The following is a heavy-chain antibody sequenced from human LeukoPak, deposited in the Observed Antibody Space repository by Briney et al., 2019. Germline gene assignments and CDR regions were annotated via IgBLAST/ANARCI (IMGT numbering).Heavy chain of an antibody. J-gene: IGHJ4*02. D-gene: IGHD5-24*01. CDR1: GFTFNSYA. V-gene: IGHV3-30-3*01. CDR2: ISYDGNNK. Sequence: GGSLRLSCAAFGFTFNSYAMHWVRQAPGKGLEWVAVISYDGNNKYYADSVKGRFTISRDHSKNTLYLQMNSLRAEDTAVYHCARPGEMATIGYYFDYWGQGTLVTVSS. CDR3: ARPGEMATIGYYFDY.